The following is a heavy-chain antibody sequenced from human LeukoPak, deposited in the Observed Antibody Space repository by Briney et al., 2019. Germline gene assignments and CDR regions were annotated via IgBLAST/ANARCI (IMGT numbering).Heavy chain of an antibody. Sequence: GGSLRLSCAASGFTFSSYNMNWVRQAPGKGLEWVSSISSSSSYIYYADSMKGRFTISRDNAKNSLYLQMNSLRAEDTAVYYCASDGRYYYDSSGYFDFDYWGQGTLVTVSS. CDR2: ISSSSSYI. CDR3: ASDGRYYYDSSGYFDFDY. CDR1: GFTFSSYN. J-gene: IGHJ4*02. V-gene: IGHV3-21*01. D-gene: IGHD3-22*01.